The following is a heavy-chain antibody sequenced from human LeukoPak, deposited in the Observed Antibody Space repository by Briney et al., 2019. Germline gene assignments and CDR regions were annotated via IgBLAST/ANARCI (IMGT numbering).Heavy chain of an antibody. Sequence: TSVKVSCKASGFTLSSSTIQWVRQARGQRLEWMGWIVVGSGNTNYAQNFQERVTITRDMSTSTAYMEVSSLRSADTAVYYCAADLPGGAMFDPWGQGTLVTVSS. J-gene: IGHJ5*02. CDR2: IVVGSGNT. V-gene: IGHV1-58*02. CDR1: GFTLSSST. CDR3: AADLPGGAMFDP. D-gene: IGHD3-16*01.